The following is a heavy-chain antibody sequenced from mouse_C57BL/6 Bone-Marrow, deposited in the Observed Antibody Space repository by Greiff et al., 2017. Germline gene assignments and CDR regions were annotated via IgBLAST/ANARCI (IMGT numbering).Heavy chain of an antibody. CDR3: ARDDGYPLYYYSMDQ. J-gene: IGHJ4*01. CDR1: GYTFTSYG. D-gene: IGHD2-3*01. CDR2: IYPRSGNT. Sequence: VQLQQSGAELARPGASVTLSCKASGYTFTSYGISWVKQRTGQGLEWIGEIYPRSGNTYYNEKFKGKATLTADKSSSTAYMELRSLTSEDSAVYFCARDDGYPLYYYSMDQWGQGTTGT. V-gene: IGHV1-81*01.